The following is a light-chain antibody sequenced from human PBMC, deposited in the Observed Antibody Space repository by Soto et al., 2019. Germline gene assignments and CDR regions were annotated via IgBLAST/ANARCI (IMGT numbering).Light chain of an antibody. V-gene: IGKV1-39*01. CDR2: ATS. CDR1: QSIRSY. Sequence: DIQMTQSPSSLSASVGDRVTITCRASQSIRSYLNWYQQKPGKAPKLLIYATSSLQSGVPSRFSGSGSGTDFTLTISSLQPEDFATYYCQQRFSTLLTFGGGTKVEIK. CDR3: QQRFSTLLT. J-gene: IGKJ4*01.